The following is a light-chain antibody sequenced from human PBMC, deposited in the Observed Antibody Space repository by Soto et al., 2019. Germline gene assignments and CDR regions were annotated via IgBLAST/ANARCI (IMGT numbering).Light chain of an antibody. CDR1: SSDVGAYNY. Sequence: QSALTQPPSASVSPGQSVTISCTGTSSDVGAYNYVSWYQQLPGKAPKLIIYEVSKRPSGVPDRFSGSKSGNTASLTVSGLQAEDEADYYCTSYAGTYLFFYVFGNGTKLTV. J-gene: IGLJ1*01. CDR2: EVS. CDR3: TSYAGTYLFFYV. V-gene: IGLV2-8*01.